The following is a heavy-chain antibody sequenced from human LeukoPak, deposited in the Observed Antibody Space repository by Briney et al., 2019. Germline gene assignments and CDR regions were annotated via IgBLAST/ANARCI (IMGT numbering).Heavy chain of an antibody. D-gene: IGHD3-22*01. J-gene: IGHJ4*02. Sequence: KPSETLSLTCAVYGGAFSGYYWSWIRQPPGKGQEWIGEINHSGSTNYNPSLKSRVTISVDTSKNQFSLKLSSVTAADTAVYYCAANYYDSSGYDNWGQGTLVTVSS. CDR3: AANYYDSSGYDN. CDR1: GGAFSGYY. V-gene: IGHV4-34*01. CDR2: INHSGST.